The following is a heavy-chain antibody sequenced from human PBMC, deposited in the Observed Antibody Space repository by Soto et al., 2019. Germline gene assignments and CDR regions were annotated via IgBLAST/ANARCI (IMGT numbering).Heavy chain of an antibody. V-gene: IGHV3-23*01. CDR1: GFTFSSNA. CDR2: ISGSSGST. CDR3: AKDGRGGTWDY. Sequence: EVQLLESGGGLVQPGGSLRLSCAASGFTFSSNAMSWVRQAPGKGLEWISAISGSSGSTYYSDSVKGRFTISRDNSKNTLYLQMNSLRAEDTAVYYCAKDGRGGTWDYWGQGTLVTVSS. J-gene: IGHJ4*02. D-gene: IGHD2-15*01.